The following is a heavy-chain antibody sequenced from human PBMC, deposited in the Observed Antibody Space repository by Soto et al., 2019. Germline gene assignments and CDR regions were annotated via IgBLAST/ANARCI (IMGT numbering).Heavy chain of an antibody. V-gene: IGHV4-30-2*01. CDR1: GDSYSISTYS. Sequence: SETLSLTCNMSGDSYSISTYSWSWVRQPPGKALQWIGFIYQSGVTSYNPSLASRVSISLDRSNNQCSLKLKSVTAADTAVYFCAGMPYTSGLRFDPWGPGTLVTVSS. CDR2: IYQSGVT. D-gene: IGHD6-19*01. CDR3: AGMPYTSGLRFDP. J-gene: IGHJ5*02.